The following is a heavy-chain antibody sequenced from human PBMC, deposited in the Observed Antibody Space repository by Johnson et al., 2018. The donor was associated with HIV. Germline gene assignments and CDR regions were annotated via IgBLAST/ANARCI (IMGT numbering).Heavy chain of an antibody. CDR1: GFNVDDDA. CDR2: INYNGGST. V-gene: IGHV3-20*04. D-gene: IGHD1-26*01. J-gene: IGHJ3*02. CDR3: VRVGGNGNYFFDPFDM. Sequence: VQLVESGGGVVRPGGSLRLSCAASGFNVDDDALSWVRQVPGKGLEWVSGINYNGGSTGYADSVRDRFSISRDNAKNSLYLQMNSLRVEDTALYYCVRVGGNGNYFFDPFDMWGQGTMVTVSS.